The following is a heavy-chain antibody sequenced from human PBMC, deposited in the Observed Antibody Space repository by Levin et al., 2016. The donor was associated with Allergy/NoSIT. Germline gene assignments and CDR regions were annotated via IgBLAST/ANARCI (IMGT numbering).Heavy chain of an antibody. D-gene: IGHD3-9*01. CDR1: GFTFSSYA. CDR2: ISGSGGST. V-gene: IGHV3-23*01. J-gene: IGHJ4*02. Sequence: GESLKISCAASGFTFSSYAMSWVRQAPGKGLEWVSTISGSGGSTYYADSVKGRFSISRDNFKNTLSLQMSSLRAEDTAVYYCAKDDTYDLLTGYYLNYFDYWGQGTLVTVSS. CDR3: AKDDTYDLLTGYYLNYFDY.